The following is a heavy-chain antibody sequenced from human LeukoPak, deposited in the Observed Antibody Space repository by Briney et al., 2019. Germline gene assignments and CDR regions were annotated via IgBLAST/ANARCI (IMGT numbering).Heavy chain of an antibody. Sequence: SQTLSLTCTVSGGSISSGGYYWSWIRRHPGKGLEWIGYIYYSGSTYYNPSLKSRVTISVDTSKNQFSLKLSSVTAADTAVYYCAREGSGSYWRNRFDYWGQGTLVTVSS. V-gene: IGHV4-31*03. D-gene: IGHD3-10*01. CDR2: IYYSGST. J-gene: IGHJ4*02. CDR1: GGSISSGGYY. CDR3: AREGSGSYWRNRFDY.